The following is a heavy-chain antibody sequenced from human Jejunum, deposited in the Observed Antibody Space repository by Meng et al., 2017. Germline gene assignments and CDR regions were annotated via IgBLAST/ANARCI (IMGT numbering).Heavy chain of an antibody. CDR1: GYTFTGYY. D-gene: IGHD3-10*01. V-gene: IGHV1-2*02. Sequence: ASVKVSCKASGYTFTGYYMQWVRQAPGQGLEWMGWINPNSGGANYAQKFQGRVTMTRDTSISTAYMELSGLRSDDTAVYYCARNLMVIRGDSFDYWGQGTLVTVSS. CDR2: INPNSGGA. J-gene: IGHJ4*02. CDR3: ARNLMVIRGDSFDY.